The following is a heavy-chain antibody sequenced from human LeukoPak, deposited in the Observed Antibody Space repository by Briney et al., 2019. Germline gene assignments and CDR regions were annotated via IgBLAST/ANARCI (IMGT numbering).Heavy chain of an antibody. V-gene: IGHV3-23*01. Sequence: PGGSLRLSCVASGFTFSNYAMSWVRQAPGEGLDWVSGITNNGGTTYYGDSVKGRFTISRDNSKNTLYLQMNSLRADDTAVYYCAKDRGSGWPWGQGTLVTVSS. CDR1: GFTFSNYA. CDR2: ITNNGGTT. CDR3: AKDRGSGWP. D-gene: IGHD6-19*01. J-gene: IGHJ4*02.